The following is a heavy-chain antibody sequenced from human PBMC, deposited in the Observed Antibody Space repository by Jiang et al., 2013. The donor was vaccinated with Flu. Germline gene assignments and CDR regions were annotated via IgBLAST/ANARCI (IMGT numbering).Heavy chain of an antibody. Sequence: QLVESGGGLVQPGGSLRLSCAASGFAFSSYAMSWVRQAPGKGLEWVSAISGSGDSTYYPYSVKGRFTISRDNSKNTLYLQMSSLRADDTAVYYCAKDLEDIMLMAPFDYWGQGTLVTVSS. CDR2: ISGSGDST. CDR3: AKDLEDIMLMAPFDY. V-gene: IGHV3-23*04. D-gene: IGHD2-8*01. J-gene: IGHJ4*02. CDR1: GFAFSSYA.